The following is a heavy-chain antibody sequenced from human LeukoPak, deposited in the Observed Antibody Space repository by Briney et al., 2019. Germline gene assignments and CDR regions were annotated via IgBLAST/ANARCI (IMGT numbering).Heavy chain of an antibody. D-gene: IGHD2-2*01. J-gene: IGHJ4*02. CDR2: IYHSGST. CDR3: ARASSTSFDY. Sequence: SQTLSLTCALSGGSISSGGYSWSWIRQPPGKGLEWIGYIYHSGSTYYNPSLKSRVTISVDRSKNQFSLKLSSVTTADTAVYYCARASSTSFDYWGQGTLVTVSS. CDR1: GGSISSGGYS. V-gene: IGHV4-30-2*01.